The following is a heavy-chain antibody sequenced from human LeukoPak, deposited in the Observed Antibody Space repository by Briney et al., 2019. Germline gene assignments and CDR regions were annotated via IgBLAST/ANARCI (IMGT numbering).Heavy chain of an antibody. CDR2: IYSGGST. J-gene: IGHJ4*02. Sequence: QPGGSLRLSCAASGFTVSSNYMSWVRQAPGKGLEWVSVIYSGGSTHYADSVKGRFTISRDNSKNTVYLQMSSLRAEDTAVYYCASSSSWYRGDNWGQGTPVTVSS. D-gene: IGHD6-13*01. CDR1: GFTVSSNY. V-gene: IGHV3-66*02. CDR3: ASSSSWYRGDN.